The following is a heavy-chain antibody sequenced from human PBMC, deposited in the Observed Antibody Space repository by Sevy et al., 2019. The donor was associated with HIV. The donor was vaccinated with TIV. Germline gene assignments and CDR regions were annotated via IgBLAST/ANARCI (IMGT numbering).Heavy chain of an antibody. D-gene: IGHD6-19*01. CDR3: AKESAVAVGDY. Sequence: GGSLRLSCAASGLTFSSYPMHWVRQAPGEGLEWVAVVSYDGSRKYYADSVRGRFTISRDNSKNTLYLQMNSLRAEDTAVYYCAKESAVAVGDYWGQGTLVTVSS. CDR2: VSYDGSRK. J-gene: IGHJ4*02. V-gene: IGHV3-30*04. CDR1: GLTFSSYP.